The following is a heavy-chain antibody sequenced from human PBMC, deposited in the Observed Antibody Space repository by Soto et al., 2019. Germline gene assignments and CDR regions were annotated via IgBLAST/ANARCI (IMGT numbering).Heavy chain of an antibody. V-gene: IGHV5-51*01. CDR2: IYPGDSDT. J-gene: IGHJ3*02. CDR1: GYSFTSYW. D-gene: IGHD2-21*02. CDR3: ARIRRAVVTPDAFDI. Sequence: GESLRISCKGSGYSFTSYWIGWVRQMPGKGLEWMGIIYPGDSDTRYSPSFQGQVTISADKSISTAYLQWSSLKASDTAMYYCARIRRAVVTPDAFDIWGQGTMVTVS.